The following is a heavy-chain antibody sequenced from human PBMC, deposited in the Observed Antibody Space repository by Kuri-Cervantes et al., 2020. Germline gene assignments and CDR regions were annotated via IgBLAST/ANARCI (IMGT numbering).Heavy chain of an antibody. V-gene: IGHV3-7*01. Sequence: GGSLRLSCVISGFTFSNYWMSWVRQAPGQGLEWVALIWPDGSATYYLDSVKGRFTVSRDNAKNSLYLQMNSLRADDTAVYYCASGIYGGKDYWGQGTLVTVSS. D-gene: IGHD4-23*01. CDR3: ASGIYGGKDY. J-gene: IGHJ4*02. CDR2: IWPDGSAT. CDR1: GFTFSNYW.